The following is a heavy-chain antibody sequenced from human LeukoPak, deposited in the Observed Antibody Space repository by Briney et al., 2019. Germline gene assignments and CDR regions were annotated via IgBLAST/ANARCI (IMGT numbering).Heavy chain of an antibody. D-gene: IGHD2-15*01. CDR3: ARVFKWWCPDY. CDR2: IYHNGST. Sequence: PSQTLSLTCTVSGNSISSGDNYWGWIRQPPGKGLEWIGSIYHNGSTYYNPSLKSRVTISLDRSKNQFSLKLNSVTAAVTAVYYCARVFKWWCPDYWGQGTLVTVSS. CDR1: GNSISSGDNY. V-gene: IGHV4-38-2*02. J-gene: IGHJ4*02.